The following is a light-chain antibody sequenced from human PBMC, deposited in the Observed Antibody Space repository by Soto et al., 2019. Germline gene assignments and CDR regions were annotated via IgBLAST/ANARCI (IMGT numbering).Light chain of an antibody. CDR1: QSVNNN. J-gene: IGKJ1*01. Sequence: EIVMTQSPATLSVSPGERATLSCRASQSVNNNLAWYQQKPGQAPRLLIYGASTRATGIPARFSGSVSGSDFTLTISSLQSEDFAIYYCQQYNNWWTFGQGIKVEIK. V-gene: IGKV3-15*01. CDR3: QQYNNWWT. CDR2: GAS.